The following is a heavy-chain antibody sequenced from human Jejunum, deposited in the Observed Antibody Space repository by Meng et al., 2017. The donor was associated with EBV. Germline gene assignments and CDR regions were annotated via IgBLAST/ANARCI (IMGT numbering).Heavy chain of an antibody. Sequence: PRLVMTASALCLACSVSGGSRGSWRHSWGWVRQTPGKGVELIGTIYYIGTTYYNPSLENRVLISEDTSKIQFSLKLSSVTAAVMAVYYCARGGRFCRSTGCYTIWFNPWGQGTLVTVSS. V-gene: IGHV4-39*07. CDR3: ARGGRFCRSTGCYTIWFNP. J-gene: IGHJ5*02. CDR2: IYYIGTT. D-gene: IGHD2-2*02. CDR1: GGSRGSWRHS.